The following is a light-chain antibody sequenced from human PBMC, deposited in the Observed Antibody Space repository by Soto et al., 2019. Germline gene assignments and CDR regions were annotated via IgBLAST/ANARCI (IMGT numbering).Light chain of an antibody. CDR2: DGS. CDR1: QSVGSY. CDR3: QQRSNCPSLT. V-gene: IGKV3-11*01. J-gene: IGKJ4*01. Sequence: ELVLIQSPSNLSLPAAQISTLSCTTSQSVGSYFAWYQHKPGQAPRLLLPDGSNRATGVPARFSGSGSETDFTLTISSLEPEDYAVYYCQQRSNCPSLTFGRGTKVDIK.